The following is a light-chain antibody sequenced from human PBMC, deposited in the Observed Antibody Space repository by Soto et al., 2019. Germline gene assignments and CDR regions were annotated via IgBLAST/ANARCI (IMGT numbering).Light chain of an antibody. Sequence: QSALTQPASVSGSPGQSITISCTGSSSDVGGYNYVSWYQQHPGKAPKLMIYDVSNRPAGVSHRFSGSKSGNTASLTITGLQGEDEADYYCSSYTSSSTLYVFGTGTKLTVL. J-gene: IGLJ1*01. CDR1: SSDVGGYNY. V-gene: IGLV2-14*01. CDR2: DVS. CDR3: SSYTSSSTLYV.